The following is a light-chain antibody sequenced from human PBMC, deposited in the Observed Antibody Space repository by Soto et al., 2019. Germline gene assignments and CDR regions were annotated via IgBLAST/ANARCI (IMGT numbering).Light chain of an antibody. CDR3: CSYAGRYNFWV. CDR1: NSDIGGYNY. V-gene: IGLV2-11*01. CDR2: DVN. J-gene: IGLJ3*02. Sequence: SALTQPRSVSGSPGQSVTISCTGTNSDIGGYNYVSWYQQHPGKAPKVMIYDVNRRPSGVPDRFSGSKSGNTASLTTSGLQAEDEADYYCCSYAGRYNFWVFGGGTKLTVL.